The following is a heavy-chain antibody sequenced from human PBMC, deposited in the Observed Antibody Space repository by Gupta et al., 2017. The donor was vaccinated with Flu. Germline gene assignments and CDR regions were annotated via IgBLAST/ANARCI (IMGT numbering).Heavy chain of an antibody. CDR3: ARLSTSARWFDP. J-gene: IGHJ5*02. V-gene: IGHV4-59*01. Sequence: GPITSFDWSGVLQAPGKGLGGIGYVYYSGITNYNPALKSRVTISVEPSKNQFSLRLNSATAADTAGYYCARLSTSARWFDPWGQGTLVTISS. CDR1: GPITSFD. CDR2: VYYSGIT.